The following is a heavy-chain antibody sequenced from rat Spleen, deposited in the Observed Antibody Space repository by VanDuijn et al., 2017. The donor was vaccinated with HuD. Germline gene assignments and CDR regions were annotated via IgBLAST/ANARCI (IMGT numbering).Heavy chain of an antibody. V-gene: IGHV5-27*01. CDR3: TTSNYYSSFIYLDV. D-gene: IGHD1-2*01. Sequence: EVQLVETGGGLVQPGRTLKLSCEASGFTFSNYYMAWVRQAPTKGLECVAYISTGGGITYYRDSVKGRFTISRDNAKSTLYLQMDSLRSEDTATYYCTTSNYYSSFIYLDVWGQGASVTVSS. CDR1: GFTFSNYY. J-gene: IGHJ4*01. CDR2: ISTGGGIT.